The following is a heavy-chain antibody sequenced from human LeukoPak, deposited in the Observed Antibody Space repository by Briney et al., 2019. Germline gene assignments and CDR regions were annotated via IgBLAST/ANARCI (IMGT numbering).Heavy chain of an antibody. CDR3: ARSETYDFWSGYFPVFQH. CDR2: ISAYNGNT. V-gene: IGHV1-18*01. Sequence: GASVKVSCKASGYTFTSYGISWVRQAPGQGLEWMGWISAYNGNTNYAQKLQGRVTMTTDTSTSTAYMELRSLRSDDTAVYYCARSETYDFWSGYFPVFQHWGQGTLVTVSS. CDR1: GYTFTSYG. D-gene: IGHD3-3*01. J-gene: IGHJ1*01.